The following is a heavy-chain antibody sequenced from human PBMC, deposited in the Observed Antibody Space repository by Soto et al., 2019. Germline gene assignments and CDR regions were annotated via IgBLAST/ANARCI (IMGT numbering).Heavy chain of an antibody. CDR3: ARDRVSGANYHDACDM. D-gene: IGHD3-10*01. V-gene: IGHV3-48*01. J-gene: IGHJ3*02. Sequence: EVQLVESGGNLVQPGGSLRLSCAASGFTFSSYSMNWVRQAPGKGLEWVSYISSSGSTIYHADSVKGRFTISRDKAKKSLYLQTNSPRAEDTAVYYCARDRVSGANYHDACDMWGQGTMVTVSS. CDR2: ISSSGSTI. CDR1: GFTFSSYS.